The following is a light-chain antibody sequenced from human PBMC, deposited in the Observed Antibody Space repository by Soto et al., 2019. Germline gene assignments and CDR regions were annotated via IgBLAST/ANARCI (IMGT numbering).Light chain of an antibody. CDR3: AAWERSLYAL. CDR1: SSNIGYST. Sequence: QSALTQPPSASGTPGQRVTISCSGSSSNIGYSTVNWYQHLPGTAPKLLIYNDDRRPSGVPDRFSGSKSGTSASLTISGLQTEDEAEYYCAAWERSLYALFGGGTKLTVL. CDR2: NDD. V-gene: IGLV1-44*01. J-gene: IGLJ2*01.